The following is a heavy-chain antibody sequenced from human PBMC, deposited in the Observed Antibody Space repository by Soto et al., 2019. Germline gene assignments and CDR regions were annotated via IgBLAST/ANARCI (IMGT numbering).Heavy chain of an antibody. CDR1: GGSISSYY. V-gene: IGHV4-59*01. CDR2: IYYSGST. J-gene: IGHJ5*02. D-gene: IGHD3-16*02. CDR3: ARAADDYIWGSYRSNWFDP. Sequence: SETLSLTCTVSGGSISSYYWSWIRQPPGKGLEWIGYIYYSGSTNYNPSLKSRVTISVDTSKNQFSLKLSSVTAADTAVYYCARAADDYIWGSYRSNWFDPWGQGTLVTVSS.